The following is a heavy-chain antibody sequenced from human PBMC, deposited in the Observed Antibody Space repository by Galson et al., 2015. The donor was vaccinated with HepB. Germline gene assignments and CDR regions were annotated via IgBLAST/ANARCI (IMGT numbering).Heavy chain of an antibody. CDR1: GFTFSSYW. CDR3: VRDTYYYDSSGLGYYNGMDV. D-gene: IGHD3-22*01. CDR2: INPDGSST. Sequence: SLRLSCADSGFTFSSYWMHWVRQVPGKGLVWVSRINPDGSSTSYADSVKGRFTISRDNAKNTLYLQMNSLRAEDTAVYFCVRDTYYYDSSGLGYYNGMDVWGQGTTVTVSS. V-gene: IGHV3-74*01. J-gene: IGHJ6*02.